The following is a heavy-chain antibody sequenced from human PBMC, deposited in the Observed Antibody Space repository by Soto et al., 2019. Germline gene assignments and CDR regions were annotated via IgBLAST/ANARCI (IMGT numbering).Heavy chain of an antibody. CDR1: GDSVSSNSAA. J-gene: IGHJ5*02. V-gene: IGHV6-1*01. Sequence: KQSQTLSLTCAISGDSVSSNSAAWNWIRQSPSRGLEWLGRTYYRSKWYNDYAVSVKSRITINPDTSKNQFSLQLNSVTPEDTAVYYCARGQGFSLAVADNWFDPWGQGTLVTVSS. D-gene: IGHD6-19*01. CDR2: TYYRSKWYN. CDR3: ARGQGFSLAVADNWFDP.